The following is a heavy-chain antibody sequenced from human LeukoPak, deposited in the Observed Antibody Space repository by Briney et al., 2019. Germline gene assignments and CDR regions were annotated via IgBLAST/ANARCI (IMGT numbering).Heavy chain of an antibody. CDR2: INAGNGNT. Sequence: ASVNVSCKASGYTFTSYAMHWVRQAPGQRLEWMGWINAGNGNTKYSQKFQGRVTITRDTSASTAYMELSSLRSEDTAVYYCAREYCSSTSCYGAGIDYWGQGTLVTVSS. V-gene: IGHV1-3*01. CDR3: AREYCSSTSCYGAGIDY. D-gene: IGHD2-2*01. CDR1: GYTFTSYA. J-gene: IGHJ4*02.